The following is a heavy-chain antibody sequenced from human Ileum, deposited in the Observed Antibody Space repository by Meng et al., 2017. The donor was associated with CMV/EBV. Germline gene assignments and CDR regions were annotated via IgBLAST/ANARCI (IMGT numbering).Heavy chain of an antibody. CDR1: GFTFSNYY. V-gene: IGHV3-11*05. CDR2: ISTIGHYT. Sequence: QVQRVEAGGDLVQHGGSLITSCEASGFTFSNYYMSWRRQAPGKGLEWVSDISTIGHYTPYAESVKGRFTISRDNAKNSLYLQMSSLRADDTAVYYCARVAGYTYDSRGAYFDNWGQGTLVTVSS. D-gene: IGHD3-22*01. CDR3: ARVAGYTYDSRGAYFDN. J-gene: IGHJ4*02.